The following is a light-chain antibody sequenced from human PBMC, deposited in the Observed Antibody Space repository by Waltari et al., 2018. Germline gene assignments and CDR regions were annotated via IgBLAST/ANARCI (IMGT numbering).Light chain of an antibody. CDR2: GRN. CDR1: SLTSYY. J-gene: IGLJ2*01. V-gene: IGLV3-19*01. Sequence: SSELTQDPAVSVALRQTVRTTCLGVSLTSYYAAWYQPKPGQSPLLVFYGRNNLPSGIPDRFSVSNSGSTSSLTITGALAEDEDDDYCSSRDNSYNNRVVFGGGTKLTVL. CDR3: SSRDNSYNNRVV.